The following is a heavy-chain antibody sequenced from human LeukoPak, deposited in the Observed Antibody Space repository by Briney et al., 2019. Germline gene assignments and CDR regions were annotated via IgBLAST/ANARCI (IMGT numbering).Heavy chain of an antibody. CDR3: ARYPEALQLHFRSDP. Sequence: ASVTVSFTSSAYTFTVYYMHWVRHAPGQGLEWMGWINPNSGGTNYAQKFQGRVNMTSDTSIIAAYMELSRLRSNDTAVYYCARYPEALQLHFRSDPWGQGTLVTVSS. J-gene: IGHJ5*02. D-gene: IGHD5-24*01. CDR2: INPNSGGT. V-gene: IGHV1-2*02. CDR1: AYTFTVYY.